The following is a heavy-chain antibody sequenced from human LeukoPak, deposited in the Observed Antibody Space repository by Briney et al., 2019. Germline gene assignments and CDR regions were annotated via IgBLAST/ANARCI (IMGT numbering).Heavy chain of an antibody. V-gene: IGHV1-69*13. CDR3: ARGSYYGSGLPATHYGMDV. Sequence: LGELSCKASERTFSSYTLTWGRQAPGQGLRWMRGIIPIFGTANYAQTFQARVTITADEYTSTAYMELSSLRPEDTPVYYCARGSYYGSGLPATHYGMDVWGKGTTVTVSS. CDR2: IIPIFGTA. D-gene: IGHD3-10*01. J-gene: IGHJ6*04. CDR1: ERTFSSYT.